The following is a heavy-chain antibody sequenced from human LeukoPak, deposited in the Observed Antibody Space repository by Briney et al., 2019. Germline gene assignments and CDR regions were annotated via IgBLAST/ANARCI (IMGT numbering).Heavy chain of an antibody. Sequence: ASVKVSCKASGYTFSTYVIIWVRQAPGQGLEWMGWWNPKSGNTCNAQKFQGSPTIPRPTSTRTAYMDLNRLKFEATAVYYCARGVSRYGPYYYCYMDVWGKGTTVTVSS. D-gene: IGHD5-18*01. CDR2: WNPKSGNT. CDR1: GYTFSTYV. V-gene: IGHV1-8*02. J-gene: IGHJ6*03. CDR3: ARGVSRYGPYYYCYMDV.